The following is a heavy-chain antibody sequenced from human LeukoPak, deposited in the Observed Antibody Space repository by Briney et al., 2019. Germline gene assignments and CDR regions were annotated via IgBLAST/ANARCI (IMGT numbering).Heavy chain of an antibody. CDR1: GFTVSDNY. J-gene: IGHJ5*02. D-gene: IGHD6-13*01. CDR3: ARDAPQVPAAGVLAS. V-gene: IGHV3-53*01. CDR2: IYSRGDT. Sequence: QAGGSLRLSCAASGFTVSDNYMSWVRQAPGKGLEWVSVIYSRGDTYYAKSVKGRFTFSRDISKNTLYLQRNGLRTEDTAMYYCARDAPQVPAAGVLASWGQGTLVIVSS.